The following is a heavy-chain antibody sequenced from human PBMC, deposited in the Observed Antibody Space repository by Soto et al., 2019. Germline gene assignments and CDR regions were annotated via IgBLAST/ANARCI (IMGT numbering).Heavy chain of an antibody. CDR3: ARDRYYDSSGDYPLDY. CDR1: GYTFTNYV. V-gene: IGHV1-3*01. CDR2: INADNGDT. Sequence: ASVKVSCKASGYTFTNYVLHWVRQAPGQRLEWMGWINADNGDTKYSQKFQGRVTITRDTSASTAYMELSSLRSEDTAVYYCARDRYYDSSGDYPLDYWG. J-gene: IGHJ4*01. D-gene: IGHD3-22*01.